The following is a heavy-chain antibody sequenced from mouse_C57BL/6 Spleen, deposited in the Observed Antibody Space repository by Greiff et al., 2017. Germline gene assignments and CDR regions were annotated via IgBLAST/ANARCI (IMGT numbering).Heavy chain of an antibody. CDR2: IYPSDSET. V-gene: IGHV1-61*01. CDR3: ARDEGYHGCDGFAY. J-gene: IGHJ3*01. D-gene: IGHD2-2*01. CDR1: GYTFTSYW. Sequence: VQLQQPGAELVRPGSSVKLSCKASGYTFTSYWMDWVKQRPGQGLEWIGNIYPSDSETHYNQKFKDKATLTVDKSSSTASMQLSSLTSEDSAVYYCARDEGYHGCDGFAYWGQGTLVTVSA.